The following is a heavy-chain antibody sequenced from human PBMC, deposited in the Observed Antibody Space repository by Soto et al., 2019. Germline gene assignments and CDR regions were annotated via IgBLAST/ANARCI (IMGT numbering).Heavy chain of an antibody. J-gene: IGHJ4*02. V-gene: IGHV1-69*01. Sequence: ASVKVSCTASGGPSSSYAISWLRHAPGQGLEWMGGIIPIFDTANYAQKFQGRVTITADESTSTAYMELSSLRSEATAVYYCGRVTHRELRYYLYYWGQGTLVTVSS. D-gene: IGHD1-7*01. CDR3: GRVTHRELRYYLYY. CDR1: GGPSSSYA. CDR2: IIPIFDTA.